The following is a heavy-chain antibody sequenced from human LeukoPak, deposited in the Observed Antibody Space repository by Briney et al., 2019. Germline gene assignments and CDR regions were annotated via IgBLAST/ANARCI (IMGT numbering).Heavy chain of an antibody. J-gene: IGHJ3*02. CDR3: ARDTRETGRGVHQTDAFDI. CDR2: INRDASRP. Sequence: PGGSLRLSCAASGFTFSDYWLHWVRQAPGEGLVGVSRINRDASRPSYADSVKGRFTITRDNAKNTLYLQMNSLRAEDTALYYCARDTRETGRGVHQTDAFDISGQGTMVRVSS. D-gene: IGHD2-15*01. CDR1: GFTFSDYW. V-gene: IGHV3-74*01.